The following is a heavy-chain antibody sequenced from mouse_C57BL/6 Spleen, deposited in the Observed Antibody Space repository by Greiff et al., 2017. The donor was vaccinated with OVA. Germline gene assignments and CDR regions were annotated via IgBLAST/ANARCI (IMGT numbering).Heavy chain of an antibody. Sequence: QVQLQQPGAELVMPGASVKLSCKASGYTFTSYWMHWVKQRPGQGLEWIGEIDPSDSYTNYNQKFKGKSTLTVDKSSSTAYMQLSSLTSEDSAVYYCARDHGCDRGFDYWGQGTTLTVSS. D-gene: IGHD2-2*01. CDR3: ARDHGCDRGFDY. V-gene: IGHV1-69*01. CDR1: GYTFTSYW. J-gene: IGHJ2*01. CDR2: IDPSDSYT.